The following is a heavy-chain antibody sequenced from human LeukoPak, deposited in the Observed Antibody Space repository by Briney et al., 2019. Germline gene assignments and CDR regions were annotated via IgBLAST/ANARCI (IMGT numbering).Heavy chain of an antibody. V-gene: IGHV4-34*01. Sequence: SETLSLTCAVYGGSFSGYHWSWIRQPPGKGLEWIGEINHSGSTNYNPSLKSRVTISVDTSKNQFSLKLSSVTAADTAVYYCARELRPSLDSWGVYYYYGMDVWGQGTTVTVSS. CDR2: INHSGST. CDR1: GGSFSGYH. D-gene: IGHD3-16*01. CDR3: ARELRPSLDSWGVYYYYGMDV. J-gene: IGHJ6*02.